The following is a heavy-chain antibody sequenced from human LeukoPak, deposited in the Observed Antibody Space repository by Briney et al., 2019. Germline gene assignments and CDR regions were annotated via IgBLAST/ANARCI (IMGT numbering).Heavy chain of an antibody. Sequence: SETLSLTCTVSGGSISSYYWSWIRQPPGKGLEWIGYIYYSGSTNYNPSLKSRVTISVDTSKNQFSLKLSSVTAADTAVYYCARRGYSYGYMGTNWFDPWGQGTLVTVSS. D-gene: IGHD5-18*01. CDR1: GGSISSYY. CDR2: IYYSGST. V-gene: IGHV4-59*12. CDR3: ARRGYSYGYMGTNWFDP. J-gene: IGHJ5*02.